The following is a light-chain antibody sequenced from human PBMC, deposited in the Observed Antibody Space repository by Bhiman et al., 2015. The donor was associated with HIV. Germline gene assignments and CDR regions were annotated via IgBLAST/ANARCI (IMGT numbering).Light chain of an antibody. V-gene: IGLV2-11*01. Sequence: QSALTQPRSVSGSPGQSVTISCTGTSSDVGDYNYVSWYQQHPGKAPKLIVYAVTQRPSGVPDRFSGSKSGTSASLAITGLQAEDEADYYCQSFDSYLSGLVFGGGTKLTVL. CDR1: SSDVGDYNY. CDR3: QSFDSYLSGLV. J-gene: IGLJ3*02. CDR2: AVT.